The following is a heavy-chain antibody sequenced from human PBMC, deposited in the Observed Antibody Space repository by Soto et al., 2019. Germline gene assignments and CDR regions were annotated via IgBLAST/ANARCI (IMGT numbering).Heavy chain of an antibody. CDR1: GDTFTTYD. CDR3: ARGRASGSYYLLDY. CDR2: INPNSGNI. J-gene: IGHJ4*02. V-gene: IGHV1-8*01. D-gene: IGHD3-10*01. Sequence: ASVKVSFKASGDTFTTYDINWVRQATGHGLEWMGWINPNSGNIGYAQRFQGRVTMTRDTAIRTAYMEVSSLRSDDTAVYYCARGRASGSYYLLDYRGQGTLVTVSS.